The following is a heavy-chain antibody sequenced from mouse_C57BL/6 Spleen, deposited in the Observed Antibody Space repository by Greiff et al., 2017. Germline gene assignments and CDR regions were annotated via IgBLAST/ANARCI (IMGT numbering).Heavy chain of an antibody. CDR1: GYAFSSSW. Sequence: VKLVESGPELVKPGASVKISCKASGYAFSSSWMNWVKQRPGKGLEWIGRIYPGDGDTNYNGKFTGKATMTADKSASTAYRQLSSRTSEDSAVYFCAREEITTEEEYWGQGTTLTVSA. V-gene: IGHV1-82*01. D-gene: IGHD1-1*01. CDR2: IYPGDGDT. J-gene: IGHJ2*01. CDR3: AREEITTEEEY.